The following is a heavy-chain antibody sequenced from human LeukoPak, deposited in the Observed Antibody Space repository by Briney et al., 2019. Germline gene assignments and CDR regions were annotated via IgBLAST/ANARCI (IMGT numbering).Heavy chain of an antibody. CDR3: ARIHRYGPAGYYGMDV. Sequence: ESGPTLVKPTQTLTLTCTFSGFSLSSSGMCVSWIRQPPGKALEWLARIDWDDDKYYSTSLKTRLTISKDTSKNQVVLRMTNMDPVDTATYYCARIHRYGPAGYYGMDVWGQGTTVTVSS. J-gene: IGHJ6*02. CDR1: GFSLSSSGMC. V-gene: IGHV2-70*11. D-gene: IGHD5-18*01. CDR2: IDWDDDK.